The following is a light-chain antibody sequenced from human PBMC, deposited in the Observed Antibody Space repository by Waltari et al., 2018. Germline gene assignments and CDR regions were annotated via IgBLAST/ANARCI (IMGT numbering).Light chain of an antibody. CDR2: ANY. J-gene: IGLJ3*02. V-gene: IGLV1-44*01. Sequence: QSVLTQPPSTSGTPGQRVTIYCSGSTSNIGTNTVTWYQLLPGTAPKTVLFANYHRPSGVHDRFSASKSGTSASLVISGLQSEDEADYFCATWDDSLSGRVFGGGTKVTVL. CDR1: TSNIGTNT. CDR3: ATWDDSLSGRV.